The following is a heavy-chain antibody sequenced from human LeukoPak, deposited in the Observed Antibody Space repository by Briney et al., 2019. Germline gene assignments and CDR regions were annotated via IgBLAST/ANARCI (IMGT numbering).Heavy chain of an antibody. CDR1: GFTFSDAW. CDR3: ATEYSSSYNWFNP. Sequence: GGSLRLSCAASGFTFSDAWMTWVRQVPGKGLEWVGHIKSKTYGGTTDYAAPVKGRFTISREDSKNMVYLQMNSLKIDDSAVYHCATEYSSSYNWFNPWGQGTLVTVSS. V-gene: IGHV3-15*01. CDR2: IKSKTYGGTT. J-gene: IGHJ5*02. D-gene: IGHD6-6*01.